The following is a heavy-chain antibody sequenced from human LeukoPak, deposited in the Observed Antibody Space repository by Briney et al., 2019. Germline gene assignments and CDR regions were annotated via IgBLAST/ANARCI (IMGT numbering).Heavy chain of an antibody. CDR2: IYYSGST. V-gene: IGHV4-39*01. CDR1: GGSISSYY. Sequence: PSETLSLTCTVSGGSISSYYWGWIRQPPGKGLEWIGSIYYSGSTYYNPSLKSRVTISVDTSKNQFSLKLSSVTAADTAVYYCARPPRNDYWGQGTLVTVSS. J-gene: IGHJ4*02. CDR3: ARPPRNDY.